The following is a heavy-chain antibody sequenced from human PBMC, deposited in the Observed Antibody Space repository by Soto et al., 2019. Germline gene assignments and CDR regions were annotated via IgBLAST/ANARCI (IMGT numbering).Heavy chain of an antibody. J-gene: IGHJ4*02. CDR1: GFTFSSYG. V-gene: IGHV3-30*03. CDR3: ATGRTDYYDSSGPSYFHY. D-gene: IGHD3-22*01. Sequence: SGGSLRLSCAASGFTFSSYGMHWVRQAPGKGLEWVAVISYDGSNKYYADSVKGRFTISRDNSKNTLYLQMNSLRAEDTAVYYCATGRTDYYDSSGPSYFHYWGEASLLSVCS. CDR2: ISYDGSNK.